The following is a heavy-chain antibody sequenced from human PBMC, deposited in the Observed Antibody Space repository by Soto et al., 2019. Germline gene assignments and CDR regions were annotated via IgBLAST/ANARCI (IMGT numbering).Heavy chain of an antibody. Sequence: QVQLVQSGAEVKKPGSSVKVSCKASGGTFSSYAISWVRQAPGQGLEWMGGIIPIFGTANYAQKFQGRVTITRGESTSNAHMELSRLGSEDKAVYYRAGAPPWSGSYQDAFDIWGQGTMVTVSS. CDR3: AGAPPWSGSYQDAFDI. D-gene: IGHD1-26*01. V-gene: IGHV1-69*05. J-gene: IGHJ3*02. CDR1: GGTFSSYA. CDR2: IIPIFGTA.